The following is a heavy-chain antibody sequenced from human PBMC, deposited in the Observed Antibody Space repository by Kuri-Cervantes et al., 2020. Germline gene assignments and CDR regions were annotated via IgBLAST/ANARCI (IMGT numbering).Heavy chain of an antibody. J-gene: IGHJ4*02. V-gene: IGHV3-21*01. CDR1: GFTFSSYS. Sequence: LSLTCAASGFTFSSYSMNWVRQAPGKGLEWVSSISSSSSYIYYADSVKGRFTISRDNAKNSLYLQMNSLRAEDTAVYYCARGFWEGFGAAYYFGYWGQGTLVTVSS. CDR3: ARGFWEGFGAAYYFGY. D-gene: IGHD3-10*01. CDR2: ISSSSSYI.